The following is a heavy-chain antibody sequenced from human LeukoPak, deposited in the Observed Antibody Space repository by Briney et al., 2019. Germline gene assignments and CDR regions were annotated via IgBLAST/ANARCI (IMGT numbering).Heavy chain of an antibody. CDR1: GGTFSSYA. D-gene: IGHD5-12*01. CDR2: IIPIFGTA. CDR3: ATTSGYDSHFQH. Sequence: ASVKVSCKASGGTFSSYAISWVRQAPGQGLEWMGRIIPIFGTANYAQKFQGRVTITTDESTSTAYMELSSLRPEDTAVYYCATTSGYDSHFQHWGQGTLVTVSS. V-gene: IGHV1-69*05. J-gene: IGHJ1*01.